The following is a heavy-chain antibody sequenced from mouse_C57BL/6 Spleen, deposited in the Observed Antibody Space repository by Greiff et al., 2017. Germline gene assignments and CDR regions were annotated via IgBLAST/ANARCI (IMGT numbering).Heavy chain of an antibody. V-gene: IGHV5-17*01. CDR2: ISSGSSTI. CDR3: AITTVVAPYAMDY. D-gene: IGHD1-1*01. Sequence: EVHLVESGGGLVKPGGSLKLSCAASGFTFSDYGMHWVRQAPEKGLEWVAYISSGSSTIYYADTVKGRITISRDNAKNTLFLQMTSLRSEDTAMYYCAITTVVAPYAMDYWGQGTSVTVSS. J-gene: IGHJ4*01. CDR1: GFTFSDYG.